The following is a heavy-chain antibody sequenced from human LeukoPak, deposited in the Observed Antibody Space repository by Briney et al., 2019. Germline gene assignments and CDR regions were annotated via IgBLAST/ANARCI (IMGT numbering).Heavy chain of an antibody. CDR1: GFTVGNNY. J-gene: IGHJ4*02. D-gene: IGHD2-8*01. CDR2: IFSHGET. CDR3: ARDPPAVSINTYA. Sequence: GGSLRLSCAASGFTVGNNYMNWVLQAPGKGLEWVSLIFSHGETSYADSVKGRFTIPRDNSKNTLYLQMNGLRVEDTAVYYCARDPPAVSINTYAWGQGPLVTVSS. V-gene: IGHV3-66*01.